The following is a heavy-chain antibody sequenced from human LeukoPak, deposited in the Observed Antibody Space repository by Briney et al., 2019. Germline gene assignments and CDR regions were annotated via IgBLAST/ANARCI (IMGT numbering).Heavy chain of an antibody. CDR1: GGTFSSYT. CDR2: INTNTGNP. D-gene: IGHD3-22*01. V-gene: IGHV7-4-1*02. Sequence: ASVNVSCKASGGTFSSYTISWVRQAPGQGLEWMGWINTNTGNPTYAQGFTGRFVFSLDTSVSTAYLQISSLKAEDTAVYYCARELLITRTWFDPWGQGTLVTVSS. J-gene: IGHJ5*02. CDR3: ARELLITRTWFDP.